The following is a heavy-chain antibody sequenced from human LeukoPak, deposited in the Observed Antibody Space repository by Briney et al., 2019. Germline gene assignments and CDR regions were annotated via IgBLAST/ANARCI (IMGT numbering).Heavy chain of an antibody. D-gene: IGHD3-10*01. Sequence: ASVTVSFKGSGYTFTNDYMHWVGQAHGQGGEWMGIINPSGGSTSYTQKFQGRVTMTRDMSTSTVYMELSTLRSEATAVYSCARGYGSGSLPVWGKGTTVTVSS. V-gene: IGHV1-46*01. J-gene: IGHJ6*04. CDR3: ARGYGSGSLPV. CDR1: GYTFTNDY. CDR2: INPSGGST.